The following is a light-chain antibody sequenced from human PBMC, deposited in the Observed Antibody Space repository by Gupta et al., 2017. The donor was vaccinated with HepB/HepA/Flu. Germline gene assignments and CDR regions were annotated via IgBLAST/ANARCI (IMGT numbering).Light chain of an antibody. CDR3: QQSYRNPQT. V-gene: IGKV1-39*01. J-gene: IGKJ2*01. Sequence: DIQLTQSPSSLSASVGDRVTITCRASQSISSYLNWYQQKPGKAPKLLSYAASSLQSGVPSRFSGSGSGTDFTRTISSMKPEDFATADCQQSYRNPQTFGQGTKREIK. CDR2: AAS. CDR1: QSISSY.